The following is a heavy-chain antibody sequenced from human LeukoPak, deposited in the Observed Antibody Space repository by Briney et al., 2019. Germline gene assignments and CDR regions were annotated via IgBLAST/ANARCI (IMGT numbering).Heavy chain of an antibody. CDR3: ARGFARGFDY. CDR1: GFTVSNNY. Sequence: SGGSLRLSCAASGFTVSNNYMSWVRQAPGKGLEWVPVIYSGGTTYYTDSVKGRFTISRDSSKNTLYLQMNSLRAEDTAVYYCARGFARGFDYWGQGTLVTVSS. J-gene: IGHJ4*02. CDR2: IYSGGTT. V-gene: IGHV3-53*01. D-gene: IGHD6-6*01.